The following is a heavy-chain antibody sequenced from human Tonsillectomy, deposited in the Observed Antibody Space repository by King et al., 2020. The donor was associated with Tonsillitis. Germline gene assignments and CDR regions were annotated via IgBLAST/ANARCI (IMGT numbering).Heavy chain of an antibody. CDR1: GFTFSSYW. CDR2: IHSDGSTT. D-gene: IGHD5-18*01. CDR3: ARGGQLWNDFAY. Sequence: VQLVESGGGLVQPGGSLRLSCAASGFTFSSYWMHWVRHAPGKGLVWVSRIHSDGSTTMYADSVKGRFTISRDNAENTLHLQMDSLRAEDTAVYYCARGGQLWNDFAYGGRGARVT. J-gene: IGHJ4*02. V-gene: IGHV3-74*03.